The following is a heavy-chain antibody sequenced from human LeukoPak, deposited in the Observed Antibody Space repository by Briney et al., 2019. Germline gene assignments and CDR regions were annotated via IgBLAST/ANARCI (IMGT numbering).Heavy chain of an antibody. CDR1: GGSISSYY. Sequence: SETLSLTCTVSGGSISSYYWSWIRQPPGKGLEWIGYIYYSGSTNYNPSLKSRVTISVDTSKNQFSLKLSSVTAADTAVYYCVRQGGGFWYFDLWGRGTLVTVSS. J-gene: IGHJ2*01. V-gene: IGHV4-59*08. CDR3: VRQGGGFWYFDL. D-gene: IGHD6-25*01. CDR2: IYYSGST.